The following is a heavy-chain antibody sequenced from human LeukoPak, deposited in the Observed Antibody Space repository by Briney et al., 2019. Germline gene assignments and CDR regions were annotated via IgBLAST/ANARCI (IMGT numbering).Heavy chain of an antibody. CDR1: AFTFYTQA. J-gene: IGHJ4*02. Sequence: GGSLRLSCAASAFTFYTQAMSWVRQAPGKGLEWVSGINGSGASTYYSDSVKGRFTTSRANSKNTLYLQMSTLRAEDTAVYYCAKDQGYSYYYLDYWGQGTLVTVSS. CDR2: INGSGAST. D-gene: IGHD5-18*01. V-gene: IGHV3-23*01. CDR3: AKDQGYSYYYLDY.